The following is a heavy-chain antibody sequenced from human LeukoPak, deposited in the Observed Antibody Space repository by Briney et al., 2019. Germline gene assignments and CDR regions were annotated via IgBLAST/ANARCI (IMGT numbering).Heavy chain of an antibody. D-gene: IGHD2-15*01. J-gene: IGHJ4*02. Sequence: GESLKISCKGSGYSFTSYWIGWVRQMPGKGLEWMGIIYPGDSDTRYSPSFQGQVTISADKSFSTAYLQWSSLKASDTAMYYCARRKRGCTGGSCYVFDYWGQGTLVTVSS. CDR3: ARRKRGCTGGSCYVFDY. V-gene: IGHV5-51*01. CDR1: GYSFTSYW. CDR2: IYPGDSDT.